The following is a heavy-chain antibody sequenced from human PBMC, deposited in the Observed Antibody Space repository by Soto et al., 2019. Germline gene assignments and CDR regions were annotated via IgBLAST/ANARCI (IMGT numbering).Heavy chain of an antibody. J-gene: IGHJ4*02. V-gene: IGHV1-18*01. CDR3: ARCEGIFVSGEDV. D-gene: IGHD3-10*01. Sequence: QDQLVQSGAEVKKPGASVKVSCKASGYIFSQYGIGWVRQAPGQGLEWMGWINGYIGKPNYAQEFRGRVTITADESTNTAYMELSSLTSDDTGVYYCARCEGIFVSGEDVWGQGTLVTVSS. CDR1: GYIFSQYG. CDR2: INGYIGKP.